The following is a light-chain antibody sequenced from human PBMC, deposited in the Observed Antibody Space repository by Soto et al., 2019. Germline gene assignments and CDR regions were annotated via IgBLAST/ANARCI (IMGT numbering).Light chain of an antibody. CDR2: AAS. J-gene: IGKJ1*01. CDR3: PPSFQSPRT. Sequence: DIQMTQSPSSLSASVGDRVTITCRASQSISNYLNWYQQRPGKAPKLLIYAASSLQSGVPSRFNASGSGTDFTLTINSLQPEDFANYYCPPSFQSPRTFGQGTKV. CDR1: QSISNY. V-gene: IGKV1-39*01.